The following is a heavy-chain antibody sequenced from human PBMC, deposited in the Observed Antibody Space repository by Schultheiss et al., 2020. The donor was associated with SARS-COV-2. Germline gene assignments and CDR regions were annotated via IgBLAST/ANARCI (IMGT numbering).Heavy chain of an antibody. V-gene: IGHV3-33*01. Sequence: GGSLRLSCAASGFTFSSYGMHWVRQAPGKGLEWVAVIWYDGSNKYYADSVKGRFTISRDNSKNTLYLQMNSLRAEDTAVYYCARDGGEEQQLVFQHLGQGTLVTVSS. CDR2: IWYDGSNK. CDR1: GFTFSSYG. J-gene: IGHJ1*01. D-gene: IGHD6-13*01. CDR3: ARDGGEEQQLVFQH.